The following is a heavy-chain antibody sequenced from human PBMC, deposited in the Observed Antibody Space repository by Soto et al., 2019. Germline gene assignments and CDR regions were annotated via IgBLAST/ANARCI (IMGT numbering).Heavy chain of an antibody. D-gene: IGHD2-15*01. V-gene: IGHV4-30-4*01. CDR3: ARYGSGECNRGSCYSPFDY. CDR1: GRSISSVNYY. Sequence: SETLSLTCTVSGRSISSVNYYWSWIRQPPGKGLEWIGYIYYSGSTYYNPSLRSRVTISVDTSKNQFSLRLSSVTAADTAVYYCARYGSGECNRGSCYSPFDYWGQGTLVTVSS. CDR2: IYYSGST. J-gene: IGHJ4*02.